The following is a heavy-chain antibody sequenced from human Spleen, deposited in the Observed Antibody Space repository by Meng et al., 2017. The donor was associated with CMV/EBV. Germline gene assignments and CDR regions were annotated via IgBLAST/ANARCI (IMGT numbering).Heavy chain of an antibody. Sequence: QWQLQESGPELLKPSQTLSLTCTVSGGSISSGDYYWSWIRQPPGKGLEWIGHIYYRGSTYYNPSLKSRLTISVDTSKNQFSLELSSVTAADTAVYYCARVFGRDYPDSWGRGTLVTVSS. CDR2: IYYRGST. CDR1: GGSISSGDYY. J-gene: IGHJ5*01. D-gene: IGHD2-21*02. CDR3: ARVFGRDYPDS. V-gene: IGHV4-30-4*08.